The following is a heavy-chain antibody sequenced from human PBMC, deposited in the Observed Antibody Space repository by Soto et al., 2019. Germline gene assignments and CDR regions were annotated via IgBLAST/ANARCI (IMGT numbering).Heavy chain of an antibody. CDR3: ATDRPLYCSGGSCYGDDAFDI. D-gene: IGHD2-15*01. CDR1: GYTLTELS. J-gene: IGHJ3*02. V-gene: IGHV1-24*01. CDR2: FDPEDGET. Sequence: ASVKVSCKVSGYTLTELSMHWVRQAPGKGLEWMGGFDPEDGETIYAQKFQGRVTMTEDTSTDTAYMELSSLRSEDTAVYYCATDRPLYCSGGSCYGDDAFDIWGQGTVVTVSS.